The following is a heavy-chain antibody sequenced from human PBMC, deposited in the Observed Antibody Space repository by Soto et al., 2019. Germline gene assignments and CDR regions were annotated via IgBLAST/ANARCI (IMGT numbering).Heavy chain of an antibody. D-gene: IGHD3-22*01. J-gene: IGHJ5*02. V-gene: IGHV3-11*01. CDR3: ARDTAFINSGFFDA. Sequence: PGGSLRLSCAASGFTFSDYYMNWIRQAPGKGLEWVSYISDSGSSIFYADSVKGRFTISRDSARKSLYLHMSSLRAEDTAVYHCARDTAFINSGFFDAWGQGTPVTVSS. CDR1: GFTFSDYY. CDR2: ISDSGSSI.